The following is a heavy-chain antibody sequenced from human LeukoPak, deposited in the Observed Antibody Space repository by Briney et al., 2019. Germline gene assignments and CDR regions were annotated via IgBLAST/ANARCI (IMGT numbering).Heavy chain of an antibody. J-gene: IGHJ4*02. D-gene: IGHD3-3*01. CDR2: IYYSGST. Sequence: PSETLSLTCTVSGGSISSYYWSWIRQPPGKGLEWIGYIYYSGSTNYNPSLKSRVTISVDTSKNQFSLKLSSVTAADTAVYYCARVITIFGVVISSFDYWGQGTLVTVSS. CDR1: GGSISSYY. CDR3: ARVITIFGVVISSFDY. V-gene: IGHV4-59*08.